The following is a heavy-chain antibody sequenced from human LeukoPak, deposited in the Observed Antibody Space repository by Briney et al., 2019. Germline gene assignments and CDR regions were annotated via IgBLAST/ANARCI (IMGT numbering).Heavy chain of an antibody. D-gene: IGHD3-9*01. Sequence: GGSLRLSCAASGFTFSSYSMNWVRQAPGKGLDWVSSISSSGTYVYYADSVKGRFTISRDNAKNSLSLQMNSLRADDAAVYYCARAISKQLAGYLPDGFDIWGQGTMVTVSS. CDR3: ARAISKQLAGYLPDGFDI. J-gene: IGHJ3*02. CDR2: ISSSGTYV. V-gene: IGHV3-21*01. CDR1: GFTFSSYS.